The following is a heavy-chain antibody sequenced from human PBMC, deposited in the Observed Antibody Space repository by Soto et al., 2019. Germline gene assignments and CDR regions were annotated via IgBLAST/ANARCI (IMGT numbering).Heavy chain of an antibody. V-gene: IGHV1-18*01. D-gene: IGHD2-2*01. CDR2: ISSYNGNT. CDR3: ARDRGVVIPAVTYGMDV. J-gene: IGHJ6*02. Sequence: ASVKVSGKASGYTFSIYGFSWVRQAPVQGLEWMGWISSYNGNTRYAQKFQGRVTLTTDTSTSTGYMDLRDLRSDDTAIYYCARDRGVVIPAVTYGMDVWGQGTTVTVSS. CDR1: GYTFSIYG.